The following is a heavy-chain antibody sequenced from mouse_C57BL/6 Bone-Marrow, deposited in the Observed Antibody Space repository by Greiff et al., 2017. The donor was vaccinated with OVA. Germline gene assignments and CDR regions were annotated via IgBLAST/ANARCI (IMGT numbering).Heavy chain of an antibody. V-gene: IGHV1-54*01. CDR1: GYAFTNYL. CDR3: ARPGSSDDWYFDV. CDR2: INPGSGGT. J-gene: IGHJ1*03. D-gene: IGHD1-1*01. Sequence: QVQLQQSGAELVRPGTSVKVSCKASGYAFTNYLIEWVKQRPGQGLEWIGVINPGSGGTNYNEKFKGKATLTADKSSSTAYMQLSSLTSEDSAVYFCARPGSSDDWYFDVWGTGTTVTVSS.